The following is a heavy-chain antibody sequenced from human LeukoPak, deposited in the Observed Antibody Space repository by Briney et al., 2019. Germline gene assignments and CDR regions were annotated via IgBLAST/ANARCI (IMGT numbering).Heavy chain of an antibody. D-gene: IGHD3-16*01. J-gene: IGHJ4*02. CDR1: GGSISSYY. V-gene: IGHV4-59*01. Sequence: SETLSLTCTVSGGSISSYYWSWIRQPPGKGLEWIGYIYYSGSTNYNPSLKSRVTISVDTSKNQFSLKLSSVTAADTAVYYCARGMITFGGGYYFDYWGQRTLVTVSS. CDR2: IYYSGST. CDR3: ARGMITFGGGYYFDY.